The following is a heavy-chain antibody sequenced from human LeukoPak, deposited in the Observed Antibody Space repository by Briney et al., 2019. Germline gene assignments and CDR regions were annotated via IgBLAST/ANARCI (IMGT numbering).Heavy chain of an antibody. CDR2: IKHDSSTI. D-gene: IGHD3-22*01. J-gene: IGHJ5*02. V-gene: IGHV3-7*01. Sequence: GGSLRLSCAASGFIFSDYWMNWVRQAPGKGPEWVANIKHDSSTIYFLDSVKGRFTISRDNAKNSLYLQMNSLRVEDTAVYYCARELTTTPNWFDPWGQGTLVTVSS. CDR3: ARELTTTPNWFDP. CDR1: GFIFSDYW.